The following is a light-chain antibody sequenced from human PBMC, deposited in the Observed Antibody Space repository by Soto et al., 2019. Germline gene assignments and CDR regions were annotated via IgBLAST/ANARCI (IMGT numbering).Light chain of an antibody. V-gene: IGKV4-1*01. CDR2: WAS. CDR3: HQYYSTPRT. CDR1: QSVLYSAKNKNF. Sequence: IVMTQSPDSLAVSLGERATIHCKSSQSVLYSAKNKNFLTWYQQKPGQPPNLLIYWASTREFGVPDRFSGSGSGTDFTLTISSLQAEDVAVYYCHQYYSTPRTFGHGTKVDIK. J-gene: IGKJ1*01.